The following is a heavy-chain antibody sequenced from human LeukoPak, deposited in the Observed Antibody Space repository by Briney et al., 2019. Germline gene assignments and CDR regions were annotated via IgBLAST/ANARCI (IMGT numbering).Heavy chain of an antibody. CDR1: GGSISSYY. CDR2: IYYSGST. Sequence: SETLSLTCTVSGGSISSYYWSWIRQPPGEGLEWIGYIYYSGSTNYNPSLKSRVTISVDTSKNQFSLKLSSVTAADTAVYYCAREITMVRGVPDAFDIWGQGTMVTVSS. J-gene: IGHJ3*02. D-gene: IGHD3-10*01. V-gene: IGHV4-59*01. CDR3: AREITMVRGVPDAFDI.